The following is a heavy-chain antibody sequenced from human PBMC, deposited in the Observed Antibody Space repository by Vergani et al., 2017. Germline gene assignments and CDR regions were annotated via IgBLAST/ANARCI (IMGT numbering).Heavy chain of an antibody. V-gene: IGHV1-69*13. D-gene: IGHD3-22*01. CDR2: ISPIFGTA. J-gene: IGHJ4*02. CDR3: ARDQFNYYDSSGYRYFDY. CDR1: GGTFSSYA. Sequence: QVQLVQSGAEVKKPGSSVKVSCKASGGTFSSYAISWVRQAPGQGLEWMGRISPIFGTANYAQKFQGRVTITADDSTSTAYMELSSLRSEDTAVYYCARDQFNYYDSSGYRYFDYWGQGTLVTVSS.